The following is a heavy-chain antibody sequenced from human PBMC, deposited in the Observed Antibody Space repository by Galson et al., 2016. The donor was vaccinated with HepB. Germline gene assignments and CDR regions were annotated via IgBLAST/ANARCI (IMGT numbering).Heavy chain of an antibody. D-gene: IGHD2-2*01. J-gene: IGHJ6*02. CDR2: FDPENHER. Sequence: SVKVSCKVSGYTLTELSMHWVRQAPGKGLEWMGGFDPENHERIYAQKFQGRVIMTEDTSTDTAYMELSSLRSEDTAVYYCASLRGEYQLLFCCYHAMDVWGQGTTVTVSS. CDR1: GYTLTELS. V-gene: IGHV1-24*01. CDR3: ASLRGEYQLLFCCYHAMDV.